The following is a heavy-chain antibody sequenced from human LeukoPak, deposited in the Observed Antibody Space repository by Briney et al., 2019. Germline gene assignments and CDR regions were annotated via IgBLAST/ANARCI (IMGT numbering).Heavy chain of an antibody. CDR3: ARSEMAAALRVSGGTPYYYYGMDV. CDR2: IGTAGDA. Sequence: PGRSLTLSCTASGXTLSSYDMHWVRQATGKGLEWVSAIGTAGDAYYPGSVKGRFTISRENAKNSLYLQMNSLRAGDTAVYYCARSEMAAALRVSGGTPYYYYGMDVWGQGTTVTVSS. J-gene: IGHJ6*02. D-gene: IGHD6-13*01. CDR1: GXTLSSYD. V-gene: IGHV3-13*04.